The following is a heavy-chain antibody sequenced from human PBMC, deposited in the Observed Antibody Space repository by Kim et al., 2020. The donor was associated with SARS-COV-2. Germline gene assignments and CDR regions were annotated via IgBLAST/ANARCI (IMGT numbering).Heavy chain of an antibody. CDR2: RII. V-gene: IGHV3-74*01. D-gene: IGHD3-16*01. CDR3: VKDFGEPSDS. J-gene: IGHJ4*02. Sequence: RIINHADSVRGRFTSSRDDATNTLYLQMNSLRPDDTAMYYCVKDFGEPSDSWGQGTLVTVSS.